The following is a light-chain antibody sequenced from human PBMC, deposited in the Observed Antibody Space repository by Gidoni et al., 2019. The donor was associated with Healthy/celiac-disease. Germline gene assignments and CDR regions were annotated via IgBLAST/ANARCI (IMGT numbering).Light chain of an antibody. J-gene: IGKJ3*01. Sequence: EMVLTQSPGTLSVSPWERATLSCRASQSVSSSYLDWYQQKPGQAPILLLYGASSSATGIPDRFSGSGSATAVSLIISSLEPEDFAASYCQQYGSSPSFTFGPGTKVDIK. V-gene: IGKV3-20*01. CDR1: QSVSSSY. CDR2: GAS. CDR3: QQYGSSPSFT.